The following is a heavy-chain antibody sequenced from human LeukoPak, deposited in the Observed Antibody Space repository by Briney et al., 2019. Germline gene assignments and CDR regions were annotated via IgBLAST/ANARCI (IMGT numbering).Heavy chain of an antibody. D-gene: IGHD6-19*01. CDR1: GFTFRSNW. CDR2: VQPDGSAK. J-gene: IGHJ1*01. V-gene: IGHV3-7*01. Sequence: GGSLRLSCAASGFTFRSNWMNWVRQAPGKGLEWVAHVQPDGSAKIYADSVKGRFTISRDNAKDSVYLQMNSLRVEDTAVYYCARDFFGWSSLGHWGQGALVTVSS. CDR3: ARDFFGWSSLGH.